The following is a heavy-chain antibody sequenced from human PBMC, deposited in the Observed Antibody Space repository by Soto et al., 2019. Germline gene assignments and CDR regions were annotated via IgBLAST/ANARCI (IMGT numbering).Heavy chain of an antibody. CDR2: ISYDGSNK. D-gene: IGHD6-13*01. V-gene: IGHV3-30-3*01. Sequence: PGGSLRLSCAASGFTFSSYAMHWVRQAPGKGLEWVAVISYDGSNKYYADSVKGRFTISRDNSKNTLYLQMNSLRAEDTAVYYCAIDLFKGLAAPGAFYIWSQGTMVTVSS. CDR3: AIDLFKGLAAPGAFYI. J-gene: IGHJ3*02. CDR1: GFTFSSYA.